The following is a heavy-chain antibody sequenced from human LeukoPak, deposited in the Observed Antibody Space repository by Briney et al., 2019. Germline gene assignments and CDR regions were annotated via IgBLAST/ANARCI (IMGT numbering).Heavy chain of an antibody. D-gene: IGHD3-22*01. CDR1: GGTFSSYA. J-gene: IGHJ4*02. Sequence: ASVKVSCKASGGTFSSYAISLVRQAPGQGLEWMGGIIPIFGTANYAQKFQGRVTITADESTSTAYMELSSLRSEDTAVYYCARGTYYYDSSGYLNYWGQGTLVTVSS. CDR3: ARGTYYYDSSGYLNY. V-gene: IGHV1-69*13. CDR2: IIPIFGTA.